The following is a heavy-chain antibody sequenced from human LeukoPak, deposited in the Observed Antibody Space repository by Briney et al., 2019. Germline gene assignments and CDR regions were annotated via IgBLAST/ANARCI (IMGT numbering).Heavy chain of an antibody. V-gene: IGHV1-8*01. D-gene: IGHD6-25*01. Sequence: ASVRVSCKASASTFISYDINWVRQATGQGLEWMGWMDPNTGNTGCAQKFQGRVTMTRNTSITIAYMELSSLTSEDTAVYYCTRATRGTSYYDFWGQGTLVFVSS. CDR2: MDPNTGNT. J-gene: IGHJ4*01. CDR3: TRATRGTSYYDF. CDR1: ASTFISYD.